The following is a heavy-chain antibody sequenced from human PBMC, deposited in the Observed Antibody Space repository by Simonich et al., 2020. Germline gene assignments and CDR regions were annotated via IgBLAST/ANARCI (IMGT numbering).Heavy chain of an antibody. CDR2: INPNRGGT. CDR3: ARARLYSSSHAFDI. V-gene: IGHV1-2*02. J-gene: IGHJ3*02. CDR1: GYTFTGYN. Sequence: QVQLVQSGAEVKKPGASVKVSCKASGYTFTGYNMHWVRQAPGQGLEWIGWINPNRGGTNYAQKFQGRVTMTRDTSISTAYMELSRLRSDDTAVYYCARARLYSSSHAFDIWGQGTMVTVSS. D-gene: IGHD6-6*01.